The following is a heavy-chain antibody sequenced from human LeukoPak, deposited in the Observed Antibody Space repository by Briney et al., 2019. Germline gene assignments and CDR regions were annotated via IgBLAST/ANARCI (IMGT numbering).Heavy chain of an antibody. J-gene: IGHJ4*02. Sequence: GSLRLSCAASGFTFSSYAMSWVRQAPGKGLEWVSGISGSGGRTYYADSVKGRFTISRDNSKNTLHMQMNSLRAEDTAVYYCAKDRVNGYGSGSWFDYWGQGTLVTVSS. CDR1: GFTFSSYA. V-gene: IGHV3-23*01. CDR2: ISGSGGRT. D-gene: IGHD3-10*01. CDR3: AKDRVNGYGSGSWFDY.